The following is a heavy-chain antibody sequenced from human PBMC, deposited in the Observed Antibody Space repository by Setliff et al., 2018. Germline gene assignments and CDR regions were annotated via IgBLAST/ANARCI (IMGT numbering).Heavy chain of an antibody. CDR1: GYPFTTYA. D-gene: IGHD2-2*01. CDR3: ARDLGYCSTTSCHGDWFDP. Sequence: ASVKVSCKTSGYPFTTYAINWVRQAPGQGLEWMGWINTNTGNPTYAQDFTGRFVFSLDTSVSTAYLQISSLKAEDTAVYYCARDLGYCSTTSCHGDWFDPWGQGTLVTVSS. V-gene: IGHV7-4-1*02. J-gene: IGHJ5*02. CDR2: INTNTGNP.